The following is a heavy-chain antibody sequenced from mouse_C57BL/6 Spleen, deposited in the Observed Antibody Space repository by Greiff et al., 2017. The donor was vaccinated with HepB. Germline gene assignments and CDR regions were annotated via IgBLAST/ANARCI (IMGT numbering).Heavy chain of an antibody. D-gene: IGHD3-2*02. J-gene: IGHJ3*01. CDR1: GYTFTSYW. V-gene: IGHV1-50*01. Sequence: QVQLQQPGAELVKPGASVKLSCKASGYTFTSYWMQWVKQRPGQGLEWIGEIDPSDSYTNYNQKFKGKATLTVDTSSSTAYMQLSSLTSEDSAVYYCARGELRVRGFAYWGQGTLVTVSA. CDR2: IDPSDSYT. CDR3: ARGELRVRGFAY.